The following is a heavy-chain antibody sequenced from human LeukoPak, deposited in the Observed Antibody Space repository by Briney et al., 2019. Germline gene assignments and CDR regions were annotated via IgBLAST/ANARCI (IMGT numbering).Heavy chain of an antibody. V-gene: IGHV1-69*05. Sequence: SVEVSCKASGGTFSSYAISWVRQAPGQGLEWMGGIIPIFGTANYAQKFQGRVTITTDESTSTAYMELSSLRSEDTAVYYCARTGCSSTSCYTIYYMDVWGKGTTVTVSS. CDR3: ARTGCSSTSCYTIYYMDV. CDR1: GGTFSSYA. J-gene: IGHJ6*03. D-gene: IGHD2-2*02. CDR2: IIPIFGTA.